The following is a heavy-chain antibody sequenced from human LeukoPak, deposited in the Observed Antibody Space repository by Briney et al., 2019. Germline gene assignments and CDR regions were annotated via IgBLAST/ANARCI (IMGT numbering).Heavy chain of an antibody. V-gene: IGHV3-30*18. Sequence: GGSLRLSCAASGFTFSTYGMHWVRQAPGKALEWVVFISYDGSYKYYADSVKGRFTISRDSSKNTLYLQMNSLRAEDTAVYYCAKDYDYGDYAVDYWGQGTLVTVSS. D-gene: IGHD4-17*01. CDR2: ISYDGSYK. J-gene: IGHJ4*02. CDR1: GFTFSTYG. CDR3: AKDYDYGDYAVDY.